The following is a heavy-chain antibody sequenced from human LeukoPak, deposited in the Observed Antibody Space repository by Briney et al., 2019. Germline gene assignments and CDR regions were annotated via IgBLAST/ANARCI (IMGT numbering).Heavy chain of an antibody. D-gene: IGHD3-16*02. V-gene: IGHV3-43*02. Sequence: GGSLRLSCAASGFTFDDYAMHWVRQAPGKGLEWVSLISGDGGSKYYADSVKGRFTISRDNSKNSLYLQMNSLRTEDTALYYCAKDISYDYVWGSYRPRQIYYFDYWGQGTLVTVSS. CDR3: AKDISYDYVWGSYRPRQIYYFDY. CDR1: GFTFDDYA. CDR2: ISGDGGSK. J-gene: IGHJ4*02.